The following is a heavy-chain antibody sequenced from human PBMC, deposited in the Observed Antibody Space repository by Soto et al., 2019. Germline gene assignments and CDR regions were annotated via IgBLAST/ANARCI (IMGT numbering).Heavy chain of an antibody. Sequence: SETLSLTCTVSGGAVYADGYYWGWIRLSPGRGLEWIGDIYHLGTTNYNPSLKRRVSISLDKSKNQFSLKLTSVTAADTAVYFCARTGKFYYYDMSGLPFDPWGPGVLVTVSS. V-gene: IGHV4-39*07. J-gene: IGHJ5*02. CDR1: GGAVYADGYY. CDR3: ARTGKFYYYDMSGLPFDP. D-gene: IGHD3-22*01. CDR2: IYHLGTT.